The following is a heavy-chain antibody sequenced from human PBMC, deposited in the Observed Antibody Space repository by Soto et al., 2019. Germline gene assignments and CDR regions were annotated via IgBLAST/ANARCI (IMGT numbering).Heavy chain of an antibody. CDR2: IIPIFGTA. D-gene: IGHD3-22*01. CDR3: ASGRYYYDSSGYYGYGVFDY. Sequence: XVKVSCKASGGTFSSYAIRWVRQAPGQGLEWMGGIIPIFGTANYAQKFQGRVTITADESTSTAYMELSSLRSEDTAVYYCASGRYYYDSSGYYGYGVFDYWGQGTLVTVSS. V-gene: IGHV1-69*13. J-gene: IGHJ4*02. CDR1: GGTFSSYA.